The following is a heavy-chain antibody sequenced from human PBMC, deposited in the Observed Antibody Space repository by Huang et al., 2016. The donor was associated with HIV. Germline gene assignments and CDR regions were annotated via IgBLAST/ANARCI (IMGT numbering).Heavy chain of an antibody. CDR2: INTSGGST. CDR1: GYTFTSYY. D-gene: IGHD2-2*01. CDR3: ARVRCSSTSCYGMDV. V-gene: IGHV1-46*01. J-gene: IGHJ6*02. Sequence: QVQLVQSGAEVKKPGASVKVSCKASGYTFTSYYMHWVRQAPGQGLEWMGIINTSGGSTSYAQKLQGRVTMTRDTSTSTVYMELSSLRSEDTAVYYCARVRCSSTSCYGMDVWGQGTTVTVSS.